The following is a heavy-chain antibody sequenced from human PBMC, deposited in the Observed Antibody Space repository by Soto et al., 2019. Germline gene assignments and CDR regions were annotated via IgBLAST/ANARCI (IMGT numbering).Heavy chain of an antibody. D-gene: IGHD1-26*01. V-gene: IGHV3-30*04. Sequence: QVQLVESGGGVVQPERSLRLSCAASGFTFSSYAMHWVRQGPGKGLEWVAAISSDGTRKYYADSVKGRFTISRDNSKNTLYLQMNRLRAEDTAMFYCTRDIVGATKLDYWGQGTLVTVSS. J-gene: IGHJ4*02. CDR3: TRDIVGATKLDY. CDR2: ISSDGTRK. CDR1: GFTFSSYA.